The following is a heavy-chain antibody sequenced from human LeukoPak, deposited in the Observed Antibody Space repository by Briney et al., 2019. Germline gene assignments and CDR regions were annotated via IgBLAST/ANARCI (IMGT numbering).Heavy chain of an antibody. Sequence: PGGSLRLSCAASGFTVSSNYMSWVRQAPGKGLEGVSVIYSGGSTYYADSVKGRFTISRDNSKDTLYLQMNSLRAEDTAVYYCASPSSSWPHYGMDVWGQGTTVTVSS. CDR2: IYSGGST. D-gene: IGHD6-13*01. V-gene: IGHV3-66*02. CDR1: GFTVSSNY. J-gene: IGHJ6*02. CDR3: ASPSSSWPHYGMDV.